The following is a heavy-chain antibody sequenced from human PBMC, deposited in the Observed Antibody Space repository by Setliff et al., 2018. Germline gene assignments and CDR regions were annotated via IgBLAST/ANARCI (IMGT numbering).Heavy chain of an antibody. D-gene: IGHD5-12*01. CDR1: GFSITNGYY. V-gene: IGHV4-38-2*01. CDR2: IFQSGIT. Sequence: PSETLSLTCAVSGFSITNGYYWGWIRQSPGKQLEWIGNIFQSGITFYNPSLKSRVTISLDPSQNQFSLKLRSVTAADTAVYFCARVGGLLVATMPFDYWGPGTPVTVSS. J-gene: IGHJ4*02. CDR3: ARVGGLLVATMPFDY.